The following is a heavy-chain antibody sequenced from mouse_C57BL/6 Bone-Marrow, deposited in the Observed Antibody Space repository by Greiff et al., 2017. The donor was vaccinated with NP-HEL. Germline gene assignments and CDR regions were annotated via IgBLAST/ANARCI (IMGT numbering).Heavy chain of an antibody. V-gene: IGHV5-4*01. Sequence: DVKLVESGGGLVKPGGSLKLSCAASGFTFSSYAMSWVRQTPEKRLEWVATISDGGSYTYYPDNVKGRFTISRDNAKNNLYLQRSHLKAEDTAMYYCARDNWDGKWFAYWGQGTLVTVSA. CDR1: GFTFSSYA. CDR2: ISDGGSYT. D-gene: IGHD4-1*01. J-gene: IGHJ3*01. CDR3: ARDNWDGKWFAY.